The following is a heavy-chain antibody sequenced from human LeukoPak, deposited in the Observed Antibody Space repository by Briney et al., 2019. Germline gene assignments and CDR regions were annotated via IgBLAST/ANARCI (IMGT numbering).Heavy chain of an antibody. CDR1: GFTFSSYW. Sequence: GGSLRLSCAASGFTFSSYWMHWVRQAPGKGLVWVSRIKGDGISTNYADSVKGRFTISRDNAKNTVYLQMNSLRAEDTAVYYCARGAWTAYYLDYWGQGTLVTVSS. V-gene: IGHV3-74*01. CDR2: IKGDGIST. CDR3: ARGAWTAYYLDY. J-gene: IGHJ4*02. D-gene: IGHD3/OR15-3a*01.